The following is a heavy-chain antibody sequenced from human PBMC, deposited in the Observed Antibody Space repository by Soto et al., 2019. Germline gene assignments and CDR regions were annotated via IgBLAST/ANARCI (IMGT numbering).Heavy chain of an antibody. Sequence: ASVKLSCKDSGYTFTSYGISWVRQAPGQGLEWMGWISAYNGNTNYAQKLQGRVTMTTDTSTSTAYMELRSLRSDDTAVYYCARENIVVVVAAITNWFDPWGQGTLVTVSS. CDR1: GYTFTSYG. J-gene: IGHJ5*02. CDR3: ARENIVVVVAAITNWFDP. D-gene: IGHD2-15*01. V-gene: IGHV1-18*01. CDR2: ISAYNGNT.